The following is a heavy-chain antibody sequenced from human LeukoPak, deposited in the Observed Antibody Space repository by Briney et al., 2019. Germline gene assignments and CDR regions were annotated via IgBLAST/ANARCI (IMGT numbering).Heavy chain of an antibody. CDR1: GGSISSGSYY. J-gene: IGHJ6*03. D-gene: IGHD3-10*01. CDR2: IYPSGNT. Sequence: SETLSLTCTVSGGSISSGSYYWSWIRQPAGKGLEWIGRIYPSGNTNYNPSLKSRLNLSVDTSKTQFSLRLSSVTAADTAVYYCAREDSGSYYNYYYFYMDVWGKGTTVTISS. CDR3: AREDSGSYYNYYYFYMDV. V-gene: IGHV4-61*02.